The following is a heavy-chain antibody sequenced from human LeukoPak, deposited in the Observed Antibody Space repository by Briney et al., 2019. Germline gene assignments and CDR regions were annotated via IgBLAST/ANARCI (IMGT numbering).Heavy chain of an antibody. CDR3: ALRDGYNLYYFGY. D-gene: IGHD5-12*01. Sequence: GGSLRLSCAASGVTFSSYGMPWVRQAPGKGLEWVAVISYDGSNKYYADSVKGRFTISRDNSKNTLYLQMNSLRAEDTAVYYCALRDGYNLYYFGYWGQGTLVTVSS. V-gene: IGHV3-30*03. CDR1: GVTFSSYG. J-gene: IGHJ4*02. CDR2: ISYDGSNK.